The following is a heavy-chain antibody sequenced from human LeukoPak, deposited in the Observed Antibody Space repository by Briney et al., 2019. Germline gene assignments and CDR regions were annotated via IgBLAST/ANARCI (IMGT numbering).Heavy chain of an antibody. V-gene: IGHV5-51*01. CDR1: GYSFTSYW. D-gene: IGHD5-24*01. CDR2: IYPGDSDT. CDR3: ARPFWSSDGYDYYLDY. Sequence: GESLKISCKGSGYSFTSYWIGWVRQMPGKGLEWMGIIYPGDSDTRYSPSFQGQVTISADKSISTAYLQWSSLKASDTAMYYCARPFWSSDGYDYYLDYWGQGTLVTVSS. J-gene: IGHJ4*02.